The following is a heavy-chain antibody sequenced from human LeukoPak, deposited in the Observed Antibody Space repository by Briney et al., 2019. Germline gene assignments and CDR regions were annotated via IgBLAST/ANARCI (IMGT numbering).Heavy chain of an antibody. CDR1: GGSISSSSYY. V-gene: IGHV4-39*07. CDR2: IYYSGST. D-gene: IGHD6-13*01. Sequence: PSETLSLTCTVSGGSISSSSYYWGWIRQPPGKGLEWIGSIYYSGSTYYNPSLKSRVTISVDTSKNQFSLKLSSVTAADTAVYYCARSKVGSSSWYDYYYYYMDVWGKGTTVTVSS. CDR3: ARSKVGSSSWYDYYYYYMDV. J-gene: IGHJ6*03.